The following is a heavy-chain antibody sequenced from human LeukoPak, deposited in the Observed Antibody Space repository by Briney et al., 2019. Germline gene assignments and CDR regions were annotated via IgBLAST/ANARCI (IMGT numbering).Heavy chain of an antibody. Sequence: QPGGSLRLSCAASGFTVSSNYMNWVRQAPGKGLEWVSLIYSSGFTFYADSVKGRFTISRDNSKNTLYLQMNSLRSEDTAVYYCARGGGLDVWGQGATVTVSS. CDR2: IYSSGFT. D-gene: IGHD3-16*01. CDR1: GFTVSSNY. V-gene: IGHV3-53*01. J-gene: IGHJ6*02. CDR3: ARGGGLDV.